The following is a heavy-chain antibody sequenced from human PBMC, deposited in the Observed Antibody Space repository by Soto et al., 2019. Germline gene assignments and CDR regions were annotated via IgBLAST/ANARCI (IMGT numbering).Heavy chain of an antibody. CDR2: IWFDGSNE. CDR3: ARGSLYCSSTSCSYGMDV. D-gene: IGHD2-15*01. CDR1: GFTFSDYG. V-gene: IGHV3-33*01. J-gene: IGHJ6*02. Sequence: PGGSLRLSCAASGFTFSDYGMHWVRQAPGEGLQWVAVIWFDGSNEHYADSVKGRFTISRDNSKNTLYLQMYSLRAGGTAVYYCARGSLYCSSTSCSYGMDVWGQGTTVTVSS.